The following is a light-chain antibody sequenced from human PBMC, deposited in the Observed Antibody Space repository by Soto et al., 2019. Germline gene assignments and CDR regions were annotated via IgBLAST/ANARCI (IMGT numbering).Light chain of an antibody. CDR2: EVS. J-gene: IGLJ1*01. Sequence: QSALTQPASVSGSPGQSITISCTGTSSDVGGYNYVSWYQLHPVKAPKLLIYEVSNRPSGVSDRFSGSRSGNTASLTISGLQAEDESDYYCQSYDSSLSAYVFATGTKVTVL. CDR3: QSYDSSLSAYV. V-gene: IGLV2-14*01. CDR1: SSDVGGYNY.